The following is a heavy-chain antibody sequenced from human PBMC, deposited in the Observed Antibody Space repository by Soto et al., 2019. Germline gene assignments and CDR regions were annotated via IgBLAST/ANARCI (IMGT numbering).Heavy chain of an antibody. J-gene: IGHJ4*02. CDR2: ISYDGSNK. CDR3: ATSSIIAAAGNFAY. Sequence: GGSLRLSCAASGFTFSSYAMRWVRQAPGKGLEWVAVISYDGSNKYYADSVKGRFTISRDNSKNTLYLQMNSLRAEDTAVYYCATSSIIAAAGNFAYSGQGTLVTVSS. D-gene: IGHD6-13*01. V-gene: IGHV3-30-3*01. CDR1: GFTFSSYA.